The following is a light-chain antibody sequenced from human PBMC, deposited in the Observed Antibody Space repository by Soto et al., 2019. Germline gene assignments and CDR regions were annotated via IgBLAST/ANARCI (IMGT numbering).Light chain of an antibody. Sequence: DIQMTQSPSTLSASVGDRVTITCRASQSISSWLAWYQQKTGKAPKLLIYDASSWESGVPSRFSGSGSGTEFTLTISSLQPDDFATYYCQQYNSYSWTFGQGTKVEIK. CDR3: QQYNSYSWT. CDR2: DAS. V-gene: IGKV1-5*01. J-gene: IGKJ1*01. CDR1: QSISSW.